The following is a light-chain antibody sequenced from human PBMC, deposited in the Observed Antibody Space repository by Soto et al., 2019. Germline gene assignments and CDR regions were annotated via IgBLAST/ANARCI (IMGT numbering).Light chain of an antibody. Sequence: EIVLTQSPGSLSLSPGERATLSCRASQSVTTNYLAWYQQKPGQAPRLLIYGASSGATGIPDRFRGSGSGTDFTLTISRLEPEDFAVYYCQEYGSSPVTFGQGTRLDIK. CDR2: GAS. CDR1: QSVTTNY. V-gene: IGKV3-20*01. CDR3: QEYGSSPVT. J-gene: IGKJ5*01.